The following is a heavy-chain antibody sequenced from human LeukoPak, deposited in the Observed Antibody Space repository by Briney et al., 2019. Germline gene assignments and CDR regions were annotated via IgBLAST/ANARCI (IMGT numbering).Heavy chain of an antibody. Sequence: SQTLSLTCAISGDSVSSNSAAWNWIRQSPSRGLEWLGRTYYRSKWYNDYAVSVKSRISINPDISKNQFSLQLNSVTPEDTAVYYCASTFYSNSDYYYYGMDVWGQGTTVTVSS. CDR2: TYYRSKWYN. CDR3: ASTFYSNSDYYYYGMDV. V-gene: IGHV6-1*01. CDR1: GDSVSSNSAA. J-gene: IGHJ6*02. D-gene: IGHD2/OR15-2a*01.